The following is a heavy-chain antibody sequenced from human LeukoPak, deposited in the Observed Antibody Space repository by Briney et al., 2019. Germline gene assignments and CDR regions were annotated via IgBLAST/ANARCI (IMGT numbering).Heavy chain of an antibody. CDR2: IYHSGST. J-gene: IGHJ4*02. CDR3: ARTPDIQLWLRWDY. V-gene: IGHV4-38-2*02. Sequence: SETLSLTCTVSGYSISSGYYWGWIRQPPGKGLEWIGSIYHSGSTYYNPSLKSRVTISVDTSKNQFSLKLSSVTAADTAVYYCARTPDIQLWLRWDYWGQGTLVTVSS. D-gene: IGHD5-18*01. CDR1: GYSISSGYY.